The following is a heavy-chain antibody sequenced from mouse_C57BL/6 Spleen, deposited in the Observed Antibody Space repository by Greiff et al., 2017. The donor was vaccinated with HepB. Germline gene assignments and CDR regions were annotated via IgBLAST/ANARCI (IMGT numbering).Heavy chain of an antibody. Sequence: EVKLVESGGGLVKPGGSLKLSCAASGFTFSSYAMSWVRQTPEKRLEWVATISDGGSYTYYPDNVKGRFTISRDNAKNNLYLQMSHLKSEDTAMYYCARGEAFAYWGQGTLVTVSA. CDR3: ARGEAFAY. CDR2: ISDGGSYT. CDR1: GFTFSSYA. J-gene: IGHJ3*01. V-gene: IGHV5-4*03.